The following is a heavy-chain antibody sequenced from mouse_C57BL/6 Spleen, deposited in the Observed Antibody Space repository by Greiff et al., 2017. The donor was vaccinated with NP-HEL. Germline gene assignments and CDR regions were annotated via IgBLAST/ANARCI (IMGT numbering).Heavy chain of an antibody. D-gene: IGHD2-2*01. CDR3: ARGGVTTTGYAMDY. CDR2: IDPSDSYT. CDR1: GYTFTSYW. Sequence: VQLQQPGAELVKPGASVKLSCKASGYTFTSYWMQWVKQRPGQGLEWIGEIDPSDSYTNYNQKFKGKATLTVDTSSSTAYMQLSSLTSEDSAVYYCARGGVTTTGYAMDYWGQGTSVTVSS. V-gene: IGHV1-50*01. J-gene: IGHJ4*01.